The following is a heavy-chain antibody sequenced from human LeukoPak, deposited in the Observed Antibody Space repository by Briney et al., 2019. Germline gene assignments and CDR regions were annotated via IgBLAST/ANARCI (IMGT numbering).Heavy chain of an antibody. CDR1: GFTFDDYG. CDR2: IYWNGCSK. CDR3: ARGHIDPYDDRGMDV. V-gene: IGHV3-20*01. Sequence: GGSLRLSCAASGFTFDDYGMSCVPQAPGKSLEWVSGIYWNGCSKRFADFVKGRFTIARDNAKDSLYLQTKRLSAEDTALYLCARGHIDPYDDRGMDVWGQGTTVTVSS. D-gene: IGHD3-22*01. J-gene: IGHJ6*02.